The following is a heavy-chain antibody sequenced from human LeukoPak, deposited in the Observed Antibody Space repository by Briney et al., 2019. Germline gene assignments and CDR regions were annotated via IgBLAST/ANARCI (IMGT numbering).Heavy chain of an antibody. J-gene: IGHJ3*01. D-gene: IGHD3-9*01. CDR2: VYRDGNT. V-gene: IGHV4-38-2*02. Sequence: SETLSLTCTVSDASISNGFYWGWIRQPPGKGLEWIGSVYRDGNTYFNPSLKSRVTLSVDTSKNQLSLRQSSVTAADTAVYYCVRDPAVLTGLGDAFDLWGQGTMVTVSS. CDR3: VRDPAVLTGLGDAFDL. CDR1: DASISNGFY.